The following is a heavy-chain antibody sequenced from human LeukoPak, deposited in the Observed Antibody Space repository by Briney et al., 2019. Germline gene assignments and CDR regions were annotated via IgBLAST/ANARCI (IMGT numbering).Heavy chain of an antibody. V-gene: IGHV3-74*01. D-gene: IGHD6-19*01. J-gene: IGHJ4*02. CDR2: INTDGTVT. Sequence: PGGSLRLSCAASGFTFSTYAMYWVRQAPGKGLESVSRINTDGTVTTYADSVKGRFTVSRDNADNTMFLQMNSVRDEDTAVYYCATKQWLAPPPDSWGQGTPVTVSS. CDR1: GFTFSTYA. CDR3: ATKQWLAPPPDS.